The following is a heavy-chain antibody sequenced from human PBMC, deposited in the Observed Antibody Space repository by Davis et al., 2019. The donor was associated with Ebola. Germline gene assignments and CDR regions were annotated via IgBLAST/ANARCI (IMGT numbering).Heavy chain of an antibody. CDR1: GFTFADYG. V-gene: IGHV3-20*01. Sequence: GGSLRLSCAASGFTFADYGVSWVRQAPGKGLEWVSGIICNGGSRGYADSVKGRFTISRDNAKNSLYLQMNSLRVEDTAFYHCARGGYGSSVPDYWGQGTLVTVSS. D-gene: IGHD3-10*01. J-gene: IGHJ4*02. CDR3: ARGGYGSSVPDY. CDR2: IICNGGSR.